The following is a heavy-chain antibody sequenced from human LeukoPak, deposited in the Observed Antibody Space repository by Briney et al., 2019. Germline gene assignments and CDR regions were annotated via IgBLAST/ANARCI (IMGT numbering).Heavy chain of an antibody. Sequence: ASVKVSCKASGYTFTGYYIHWVRQAPGQGLEWMGRISPHSGGTDYAQKFQGRVTMTRDTSISTAYVELSRLRSDDMAVYYCARTPWYYDSSGLNDHWGQGTLVTVSS. V-gene: IGHV1-2*06. CDR3: ARTPWYYDSSGLNDH. CDR1: GYTFTGYY. J-gene: IGHJ4*02. CDR2: ISPHSGGT. D-gene: IGHD3-22*01.